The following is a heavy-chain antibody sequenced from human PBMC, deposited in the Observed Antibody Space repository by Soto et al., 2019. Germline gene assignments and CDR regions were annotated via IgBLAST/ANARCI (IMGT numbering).Heavy chain of an antibody. V-gene: IGHV4-59*08. CDR3: GRHYPIGNNWNYFDY. CDR2: IFYTGST. Sequence: SETLSLTCTVSDGSISSYYWGWIRQPPGKGLEWIGYIFYTGSTNYNPSLKIRVTISVDTSKNQFSLKLSSVTAADTAVYYCGRHYPIGNNWNYFDYWGQGTLVT. CDR1: DGSISSYY. D-gene: IGHD1-1*01. J-gene: IGHJ4*02.